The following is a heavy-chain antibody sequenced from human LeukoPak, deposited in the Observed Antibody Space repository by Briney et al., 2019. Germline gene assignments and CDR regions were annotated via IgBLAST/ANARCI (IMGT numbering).Heavy chain of an antibody. CDR1: DFSFITYA. J-gene: IGHJ6*03. D-gene: IGHD4-17*01. CDR3: ARVTVTTFYPTDYMDV. V-gene: IGHV3-23*01. CDR2: ISGGGDAT. Sequence: GGSLRLSCAASDFSFITYAMSWVRQAPGKGLEWVSTISGGGDATYYADSVKGRFTISRDNSKNSLYLQMNSLRAEDTAVYYCARVTVTTFYPTDYMDVWGKGTTVTISS.